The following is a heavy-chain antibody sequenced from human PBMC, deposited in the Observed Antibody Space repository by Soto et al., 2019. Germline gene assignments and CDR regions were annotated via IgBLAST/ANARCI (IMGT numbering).Heavy chain of an antibody. CDR2: IYPGDSDT. CDR3: ARRYCSGDSCYSGGFDI. Sequence: GESLKISCKGSGYSFNSYWIGWVRQMSWKGLEWMGIIYPGDSDTRYSPSFQGQVTISADKSISTAYLQWSSLKASDTAMYYCARRYCSGDSCYSGGFDIWGQGTMVTVSS. J-gene: IGHJ3*02. D-gene: IGHD2-15*01. V-gene: IGHV5-51*01. CDR1: GYSFNSYW.